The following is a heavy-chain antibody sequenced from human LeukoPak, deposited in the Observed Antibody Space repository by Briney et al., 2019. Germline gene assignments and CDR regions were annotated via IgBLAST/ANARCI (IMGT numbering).Heavy chain of an antibody. CDR2: IYTSGST. V-gene: IGHV4-4*07. D-gene: IGHD6-13*01. J-gene: IGHJ4*02. Sequence: PSETLSLTCTVSGGSISSYYWSWIRQPAGKGLEWIGRIYTSGSTNYNPSLKSRVTMSVDTSKNQFSLKLSSVTAADTAVYYCARGFGSSWFSADEYYFDYWGQGTLVTVSS. CDR3: ARGFGSSWFSADEYYFDY. CDR1: GGSISSYY.